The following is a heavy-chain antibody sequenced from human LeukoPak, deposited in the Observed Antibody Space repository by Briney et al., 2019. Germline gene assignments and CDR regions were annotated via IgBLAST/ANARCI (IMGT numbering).Heavy chain of an antibody. D-gene: IGHD3-22*01. Sequence: PGGSLRLSCSASGFTFSRFGMHWVRQAPGKGLEYVSSISGDGGSTHYADSVRGRFTISRDNSKSTLYLHMSSLRAEDTAVYYCVKVLNTGYYYDSWGQGTLVTVSS. CDR3: VKVLNTGYYYDS. J-gene: IGHJ5*01. CDR1: GFTFSRFG. V-gene: IGHV3-64D*06. CDR2: ISGDGGST.